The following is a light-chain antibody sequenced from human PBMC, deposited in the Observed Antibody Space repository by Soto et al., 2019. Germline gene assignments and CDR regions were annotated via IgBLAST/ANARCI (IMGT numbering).Light chain of an antibody. V-gene: IGKV1-9*01. CDR1: QAISSH. CDR2: GAS. CDR3: HQLNSYPLS. J-gene: IGKJ3*01. Sequence: DIQLTQSPSFLSASVGGRVTITCRARQAISSHFAWYQQKPGKAPNLLIYGASTLQSGDPSRFIGSGSGTQFTLTISSRQPEDFATYYCHQLNSYPLSFGPGTTVDIK.